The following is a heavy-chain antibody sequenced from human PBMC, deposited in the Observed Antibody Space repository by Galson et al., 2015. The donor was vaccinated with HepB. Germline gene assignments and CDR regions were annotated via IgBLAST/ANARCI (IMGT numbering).Heavy chain of an antibody. D-gene: IGHD2-15*01. CDR2: ISSSSSYI. J-gene: IGHJ6*02. CDR3: ARVECHSCTMAYYYYGMDV. V-gene: IGHV3-21*01. Sequence: SLRLSCAASGFTFSSYSMNWVRQAPGKGLEWVSSISSSSSYIYYADSVKGRFTISRDNAKNSLYLQMNSLRAEDTAVYYCARVECHSCTMAYYYYGMDVWGQGTTVTVSS. CDR1: GFTFSSYS.